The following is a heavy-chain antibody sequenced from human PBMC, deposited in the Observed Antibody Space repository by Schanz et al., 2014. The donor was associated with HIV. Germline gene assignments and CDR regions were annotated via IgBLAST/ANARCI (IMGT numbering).Heavy chain of an antibody. J-gene: IGHJ6*02. Sequence: EVQLVESGGAWVQPGGSLRLSCAASGFTFRSNDMSWVRQAPGKGLEWVSGISGTDGSRSYADSVKGRFTISRDNSRNTLSLEMNSLRVEDTAIYYCAREKRGAHYYYDGMDVWGQGTTVTVSS. CDR3: AREKRGAHYYYDGMDV. CDR1: GFTFRSND. CDR2: ISGTDGSR. V-gene: IGHV3-23*04. D-gene: IGHD3-10*01.